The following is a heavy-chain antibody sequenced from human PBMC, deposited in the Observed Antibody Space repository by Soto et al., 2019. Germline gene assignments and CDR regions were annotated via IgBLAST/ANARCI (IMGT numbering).Heavy chain of an antibody. CDR3: ARSFCRDAVRCNWFDP. J-gene: IGHJ5*02. CDR1: GAFSSTYY. D-gene: IGHD2-8*01. Sequence: QVQLQESGPGLVKPSETLSLTCTVSGAFSSTYYWSWIRQPPGKGLEWIGYMNNIGRTNYNPSLKSCVIISLDTSKNQFSLKLSSVIAADTAVYYCARSFCRDAVRCNWFDPWGLGTLVTASS. V-gene: IGHV4-59*01. CDR2: MNNIGRT.